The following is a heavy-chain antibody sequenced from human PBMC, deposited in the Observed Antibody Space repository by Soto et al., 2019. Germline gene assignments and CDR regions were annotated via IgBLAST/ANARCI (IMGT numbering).Heavy chain of an antibody. D-gene: IGHD3-10*01. J-gene: IGHJ2*01. CDR2: IYYSGST. CDR1: GDSISSADYY. CDR3: VRRGSGGYFDI. V-gene: IGHV4-30-4*08. Sequence: QVQLQESGPGLVKPSQTLSLTCTVSGDSISSADYYWTWIRLPPGEGLEWIGYIYYSGSTFYNPSLKSRVIISIDTSKGQFSLKLSYVTAADTAVYYCVRRGSGGYFDIWGRGTLVTVST.